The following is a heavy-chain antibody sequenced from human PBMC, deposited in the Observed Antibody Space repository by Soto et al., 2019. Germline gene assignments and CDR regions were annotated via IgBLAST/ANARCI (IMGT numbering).Heavy chain of an antibody. D-gene: IGHD6-13*01. CDR2: ISYDGSNK. J-gene: IGHJ6*02. CDR3: AKGILAATIGPYAMDV. CDR1: GFSFSSYA. V-gene: IGHV3-30*18. Sequence: QVQMVESGGGVVQPGTSLRLSCAASGFSFSSYAMHWVRQTPGKRLEWLGVISYDGSNKYYADFVRGRFTISRDRSKNTLYLQVNSLRAEDTAVYYCAKGILAATIGPYAMDVWGQGTTVTVSS.